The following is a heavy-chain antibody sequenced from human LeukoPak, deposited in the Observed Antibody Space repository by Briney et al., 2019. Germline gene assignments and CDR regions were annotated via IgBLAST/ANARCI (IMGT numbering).Heavy chain of an antibody. J-gene: IGHJ4*02. D-gene: IGHD2/OR15-2a*01. V-gene: IGHV3-7*03. CDR1: GFTFSSYA. CDR3: ARARGIDY. Sequence: GGSLRLSCAASGFTFSSYAMHWVRQAPGKGLEWVANIKQDGSEKYYVDSVKGRFTISRDNAKNSLYLQMNSLRAEDTAVYYCARARGIDYWGQGTLVTVSS. CDR2: IKQDGSEK.